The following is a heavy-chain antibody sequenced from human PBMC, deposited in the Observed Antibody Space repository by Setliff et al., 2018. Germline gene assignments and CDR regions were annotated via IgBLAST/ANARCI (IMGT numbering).Heavy chain of an antibody. Sequence: PGESLKISCKGSGYSFTSYGIGWVRQMPGKGLEWMGIIYPGDSDTRYSPSFQGQVTISADKSISTAYLQWSSLKASDTAMYYCASQATFGSDAFDIWGQGTMVTASS. V-gene: IGHV5-51*01. J-gene: IGHJ3*02. D-gene: IGHD3-3*01. CDR2: IYPGDSDT. CDR3: ASQATFGSDAFDI. CDR1: GYSFTSYG.